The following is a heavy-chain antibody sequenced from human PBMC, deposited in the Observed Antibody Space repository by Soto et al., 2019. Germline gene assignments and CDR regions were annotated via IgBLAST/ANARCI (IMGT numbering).Heavy chain of an antibody. Sequence: QVQLVQSGAEVKKPGSSVKVSCKASGGTFSSYAISWVRQAPGQGLEWMGGIIPIFGTANYAQKFQGRVTIAADESTSTAYMELSSLRSEDTAVYYCARDLTAARRLGYFDYWGQGTLVTVSS. CDR2: IIPIFGTA. D-gene: IGHD6-6*01. CDR3: ARDLTAARRLGYFDY. J-gene: IGHJ4*02. CDR1: GGTFSSYA. V-gene: IGHV1-69*12.